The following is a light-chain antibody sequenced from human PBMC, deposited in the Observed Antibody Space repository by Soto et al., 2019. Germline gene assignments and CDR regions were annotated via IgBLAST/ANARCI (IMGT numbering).Light chain of an antibody. CDR1: QSISYW. Sequence: DVQLTQSPSTLSTSVGDRVTITCRASQSISYWLAWYQQKPGSAPKLLISDASKLESGVPSRFSGSGSGTEFTLTINNLQPDDLATYYCQQYHNYWTFGQGTKVDIK. V-gene: IGKV1-5*01. CDR2: DAS. J-gene: IGKJ1*01. CDR3: QQYHNYWT.